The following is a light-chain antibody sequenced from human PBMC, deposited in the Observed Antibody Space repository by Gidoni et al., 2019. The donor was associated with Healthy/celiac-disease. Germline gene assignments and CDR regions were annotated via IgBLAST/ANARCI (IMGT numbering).Light chain of an antibody. CDR2: DAS. V-gene: IGKV3-11*01. CDR3: QQPGNWPT. CDR1: QSVSSY. J-gene: IGKJ5*01. Sequence: EIVLTQSPATLSLSPGERATLSCRASQSVSSYLAWYQQKPGQAPRLLIYDASNRHTGIPTRFRGSRSGPDFPLTVSGLEPEDFAVYYCQQPGNWPTFGQGTRLEIK.